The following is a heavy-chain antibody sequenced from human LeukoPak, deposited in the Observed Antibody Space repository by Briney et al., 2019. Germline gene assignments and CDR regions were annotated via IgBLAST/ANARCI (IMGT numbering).Heavy chain of an antibody. CDR1: GYSFTSYW. Sequence: GESLKISFKGSGYSFTSYWIGWGRRMPGKGGEWMGIIYPGDSDTRYSPSFQGQVAISADKSISTPYLQWSSLKASDTAMYYCARASTIFGVVYGMDVWGQGTTVTVSS. V-gene: IGHV5-51*01. D-gene: IGHD3-3*01. CDR2: IYPGDSDT. CDR3: ARASTIFGVVYGMDV. J-gene: IGHJ6*02.